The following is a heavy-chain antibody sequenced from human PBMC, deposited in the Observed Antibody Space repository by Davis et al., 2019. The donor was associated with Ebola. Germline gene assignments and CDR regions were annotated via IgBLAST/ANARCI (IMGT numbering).Heavy chain of an antibody. CDR1: R. Sequence: RMNWVRQAPGKGLEWVSYISSSSNTIYYADSVKGRFTISRDNAKNSLYLQMNSLRAEDTAVYYCARGAVGANYYWGQGTLVTVSS. CDR2: ISSSSNTI. CDR3: ARGAVGANYY. D-gene: IGHD1-26*01. J-gene: IGHJ4*02. V-gene: IGHV3-48*04.